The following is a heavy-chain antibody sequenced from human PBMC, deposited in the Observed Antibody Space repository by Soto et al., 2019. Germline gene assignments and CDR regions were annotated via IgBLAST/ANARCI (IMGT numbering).Heavy chain of an antibody. CDR1: GGSISSYY. Sequence: PSETLSLTCTVSGGSISSYYWSWIRQPPGKGLEWIGYIYYSGSTNYNPSLKSRVTISVDTSENQFSLKLSSVTAADTAVYYCARFPRLRLSSGWYGWFDPWGQGTLVTVSS. D-gene: IGHD6-19*01. J-gene: IGHJ5*02. CDR3: ARFPRLRLSSGWYGWFDP. CDR2: IYYSGST. V-gene: IGHV4-59*01.